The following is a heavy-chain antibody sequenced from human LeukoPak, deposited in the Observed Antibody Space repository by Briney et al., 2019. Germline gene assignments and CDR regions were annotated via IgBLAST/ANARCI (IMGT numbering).Heavy chain of an antibody. CDR3: ARQRGYWSGDFDI. V-gene: IGHV4-59*01. CDR1: GGSISSYY. J-gene: IGHJ3*02. CDR2: IYYTGST. Sequence: SETLSLTCTVSGGSISSYYWSWIRQPPGKGLEWIGYIYYTGSTNYNPSPTSRVTISLDTSRNQFSLKLSSVTAADTAVYYCARQRGYWSGDFDIWGQGTMVTVSS. D-gene: IGHD2-15*01.